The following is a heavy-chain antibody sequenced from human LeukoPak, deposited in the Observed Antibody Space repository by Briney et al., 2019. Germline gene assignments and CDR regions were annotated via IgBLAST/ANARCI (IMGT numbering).Heavy chain of an antibody. Sequence: PSETLSLTCTVSGGSISSYYWSWIRQPPGKGLEWIGYIYYSGSTNYNPSLKSRVTISVDTSKNQFSLKLSSVTAADTAVYYCARGINGYNYYYYYMDVWGKGTTVTVSS. J-gene: IGHJ6*03. CDR3: ARGINGYNYYYYYMDV. CDR1: GGSISSYY. D-gene: IGHD5-24*01. CDR2: IYYSGST. V-gene: IGHV4-59*01.